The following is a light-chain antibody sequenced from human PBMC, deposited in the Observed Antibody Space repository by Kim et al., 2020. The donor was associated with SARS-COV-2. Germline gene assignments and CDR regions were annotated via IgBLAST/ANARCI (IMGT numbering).Light chain of an antibody. CDR1: NSNIGNNY. J-gene: IGLJ2*01. V-gene: IGLV1-51*01. CDR3: GTWDSSLSAWA. Sequence: GQKVTISCSGRNSNIGNNYVSWYQQLPGTAPKLLIFDNNKRPSGIPDRFSGSKSGTSATLGITGLQTGDEAHYYCGTWDSSLSAWAFGGGTQLTVL. CDR2: DNN.